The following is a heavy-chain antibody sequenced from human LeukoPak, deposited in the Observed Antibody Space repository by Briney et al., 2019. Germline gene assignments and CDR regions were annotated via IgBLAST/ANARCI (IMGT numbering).Heavy chain of an antibody. D-gene: IGHD4-17*01. CDR1: GYTFTSYG. Sequence: ASVKVSCKASGYTFTSYGISWVRQAPGQGLEWMGWISAYNGNTKYAQNVQGRVIMTTDTSTTTAYMELRSLRSDDTAVYYCARSPGGDLMDVWGKGTTVTVSS. V-gene: IGHV1-18*01. CDR3: ARSPGGDLMDV. CDR2: ISAYNGNT. J-gene: IGHJ6*04.